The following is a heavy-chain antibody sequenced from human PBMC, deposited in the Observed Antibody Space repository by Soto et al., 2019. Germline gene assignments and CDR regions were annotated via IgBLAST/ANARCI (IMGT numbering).Heavy chain of an antibody. J-gene: IGHJ4*02. CDR1: GYMFVTYG. Sequence: VASVKVSCKASGYMFVTYGINWVRQAPGQGLEWMGWISAYNGNTKYAQTLQGRVTMTTDASTSTAYMEMRSLRSDDTAVYYCARDLDGSGSYYTDYWGPGTLVTVSS. V-gene: IGHV1-18*01. CDR3: ARDLDGSGSYYTDY. CDR2: ISAYNGNT. D-gene: IGHD3-10*01.